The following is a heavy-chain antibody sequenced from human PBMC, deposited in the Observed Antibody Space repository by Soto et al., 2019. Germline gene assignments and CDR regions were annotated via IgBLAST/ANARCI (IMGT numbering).Heavy chain of an antibody. CDR1: GGSISSSSYY. J-gene: IGHJ6*03. CDR2: IYYSGST. Sequence: ASETLSLTCTVSGGSISSSSYYWGWIRQPPGKGLEWIGSIYYSGSTYYNPSLKSRVTISVDTSKNQFSLKLSSVTAADTAVYYFARHREYYYYYYMDVWGKGTTVTVSS. V-gene: IGHV4-39*01. CDR3: ARHREYYYYYYMDV.